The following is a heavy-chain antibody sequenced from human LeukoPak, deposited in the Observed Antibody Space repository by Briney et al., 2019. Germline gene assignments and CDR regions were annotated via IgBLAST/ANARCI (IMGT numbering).Heavy chain of an antibody. V-gene: IGHV3-23*01. Sequence: GGSLRLSCAASEFTFNSYNMNWVRQAPGKGLEWVSAISGSGGSTYYADSVKGRFTISRDNSKNTLYLQMNSLRAEDTAVYYCAKGIAAGDYWGQGTLVTVSS. CDR3: AKGIAAGDY. J-gene: IGHJ4*02. D-gene: IGHD6-25*01. CDR2: ISGSGGST. CDR1: EFTFNSYN.